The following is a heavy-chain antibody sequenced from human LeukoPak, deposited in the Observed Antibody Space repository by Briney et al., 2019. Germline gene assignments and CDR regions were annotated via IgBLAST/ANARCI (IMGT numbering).Heavy chain of an antibody. CDR3: ARSADRSGYFREITLYYFDY. CDR2: ISNRGSTI. D-gene: IGHD3-22*01. V-gene: IGHV3-11*01. J-gene: IGHJ4*02. Sequence: GGSLRLSCAASGFTFSDFYMTWIRQAPGKGLERVSYISNRGSTIHYADSVRGRFTISRDNAKKSLYLQMNSLRAEDTAVYYCARSADRSGYFREITLYYFDYWGQGTLVTVSS. CDR1: GFTFSDFY.